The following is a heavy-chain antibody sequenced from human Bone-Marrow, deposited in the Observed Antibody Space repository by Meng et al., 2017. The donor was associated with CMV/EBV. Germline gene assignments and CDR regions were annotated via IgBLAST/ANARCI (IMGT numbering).Heavy chain of an antibody. J-gene: IGHJ6*02. Sequence: ESLKISCAASGFTFSSYAMSWVRQAPGKGLEWVSVIYSGGSSTYYADSVKGRFTISRDNSKNTLYLQMNSLRAEDTAVYYCAKDDSSSWYPNYYYYGMDVWGQGTTVTVSS. CDR3: AKDDSSSWYPNYYYYGMDV. D-gene: IGHD6-13*01. CDR2: IYSGGSST. CDR1: GFTFSSYA. V-gene: IGHV3-23*03.